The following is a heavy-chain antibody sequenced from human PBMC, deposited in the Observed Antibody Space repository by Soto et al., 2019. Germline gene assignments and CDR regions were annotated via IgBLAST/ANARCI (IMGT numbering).Heavy chain of an antibody. V-gene: IGHV1-2*04. CDR1: GYTFTGYY. D-gene: IGHD2-8*01. CDR2: INPNSGGT. CDR3: AGGDRWSALFHF. Sequence: ASVKVSCKASGYTFTGYYMHWVRQAPGQGLEWMGWINPNSGGTNYAQKFQGWVTMTRDTSISTAYMELSRLRSDDTAVYFCAGGDRWSALFHFWGQGTPVTVSS. J-gene: IGHJ4*02.